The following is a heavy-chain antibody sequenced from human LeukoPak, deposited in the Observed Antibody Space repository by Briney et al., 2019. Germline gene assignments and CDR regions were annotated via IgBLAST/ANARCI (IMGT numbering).Heavy chain of an antibody. CDR3: AKDLAYYFDY. CDR2: INWNGGST. D-gene: IGHD3-16*01. J-gene: IGHJ4*02. Sequence: GGSLRLSCAASGFTFDDYGMSWVRQAPGKGLEWVSGINWNGGSTGYADSVKGRFTISRDNAKNSLYLQMNSLRAEDTAVYYCAKDLAYYFDYWGQGTLVTVSS. V-gene: IGHV3-20*04. CDR1: GFTFDDYG.